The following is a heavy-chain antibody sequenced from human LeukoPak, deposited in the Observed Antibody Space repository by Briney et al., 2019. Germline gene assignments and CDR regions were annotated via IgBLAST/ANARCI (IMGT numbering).Heavy chain of an antibody. CDR1: GFTFSSDA. V-gene: IGHV3-23*01. CDR3: AKGMRSGSYFYD. CDR2: ISGSGGST. D-gene: IGHD1-26*01. J-gene: IGHJ4*02. Sequence: GGSLRLSCAASGFTFSSDAMSWVRQAPGKGLEWVSAISGSGGSTYYADSVKGRFTISRDNSKNTLYLQMNSLRAEDTAVYYCAKGMRSGSYFYDWGQGTLVTVSS.